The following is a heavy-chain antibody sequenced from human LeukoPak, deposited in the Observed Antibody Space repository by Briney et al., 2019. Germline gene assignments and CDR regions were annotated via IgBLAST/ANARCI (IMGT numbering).Heavy chain of an antibody. D-gene: IGHD6-13*01. CDR2: ISGSGDYI. CDR1: GFTFSSYA. CDR3: ARLPYIYSWYRHFDY. V-gene: IGHV3-21*01. J-gene: IGHJ4*02. Sequence: GGSLRLSCAASGFTFSSYAMNWVRQAPGKGLEWVSSISGSGDYIFYADSVKGRFTISRDNANNSLDLQMNSLRAEDTAVYYCARLPYIYSWYRHFDYWGQGTLVTVSS.